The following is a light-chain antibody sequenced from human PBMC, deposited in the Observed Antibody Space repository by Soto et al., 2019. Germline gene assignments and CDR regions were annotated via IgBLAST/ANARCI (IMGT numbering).Light chain of an antibody. V-gene: IGLV2-14*01. J-gene: IGLJ2*01. CDR2: EVT. Sequence: QSALTQPASVSGSPGQSITISCTGTSSDVGGYKYVSWYQQYPGKAPKLIIFEVTNRPSGVSNRFSGTKSANTASLTISGLQAEDEAYYYCNSYSSSGTVVFGGGTKVTVL. CDR3: NSYSSSGTVV. CDR1: SSDVGGYKY.